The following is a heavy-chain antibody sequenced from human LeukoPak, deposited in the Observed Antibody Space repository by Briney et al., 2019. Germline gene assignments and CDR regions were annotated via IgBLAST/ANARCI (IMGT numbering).Heavy chain of an antibody. D-gene: IGHD6-19*01. CDR1: GGSISSSSYY. J-gene: IGHJ5*02. CDR2: IYYSGST. Sequence: SETLSLTCTVSGGSISSSSYYWGWIRQPPGKELESIGSIYYSGSTYYNPSLKSRVTISVDTSKNQFSLKLSSVTAADTAVYYCARWESSGWYRSNWFDPWGQGTLVTVSS. CDR3: ARWESSGWYRSNWFDP. V-gene: IGHV4-39*07.